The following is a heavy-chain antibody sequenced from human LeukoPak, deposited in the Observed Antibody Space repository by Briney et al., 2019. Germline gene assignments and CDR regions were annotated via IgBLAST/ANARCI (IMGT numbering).Heavy chain of an antibody. Sequence: GASVKVSCKASGYTFTSYGISWVRQAPGQGLEWMGWISAYNGNTNYAQKLQGRVTMTTDTSTSTAYMELRSLRSDDTAVYYCARDAVYYDILTGYLYYYGMDVWGQGTTVTVSS. CDR2: ISAYNGNT. CDR1: GYTFTSYG. CDR3: ARDAVYYDILTGYLYYYGMDV. J-gene: IGHJ6*02. V-gene: IGHV1-18*01. D-gene: IGHD3-9*01.